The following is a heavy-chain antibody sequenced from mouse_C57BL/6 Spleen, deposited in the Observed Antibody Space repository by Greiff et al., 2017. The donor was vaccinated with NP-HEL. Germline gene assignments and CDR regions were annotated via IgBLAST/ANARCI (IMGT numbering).Heavy chain of an antibody. CDR1: GYTFTGYW. CDR3: ARSLYYYGSSYAWFAY. V-gene: IGHV1-9*01. CDR2: ILPGSGST. Sequence: QVQLQQSGAELMKPGASVKLSCKATGYTFTGYWIEWVKQRPGHGLEWIGEILPGSGSTNYNEKFKGKATFTADTSSNTAYMQLSSLTTEDSAIYYCARSLYYYGSSYAWFAYWGQGTLVTVSA. D-gene: IGHD1-1*01. J-gene: IGHJ3*01.